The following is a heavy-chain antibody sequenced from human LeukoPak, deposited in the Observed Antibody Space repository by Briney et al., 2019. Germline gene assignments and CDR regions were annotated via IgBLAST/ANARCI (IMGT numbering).Heavy chain of an antibody. D-gene: IGHD6-6*01. J-gene: IGHJ4*02. CDR1: GYTFTSYG. CDR3: ARASIAARPYGY. V-gene: IGHV1-18*01. Sequence: ASVKVSCKASGYTFTSYGISWVRQAPGQGLEWVGWISAYNGNTNYAQKLQGRVTMTTDTSTSTAYMELRSVRSDDTAVYYCARASIAARPYGYWGQGTLVTVSS. CDR2: ISAYNGNT.